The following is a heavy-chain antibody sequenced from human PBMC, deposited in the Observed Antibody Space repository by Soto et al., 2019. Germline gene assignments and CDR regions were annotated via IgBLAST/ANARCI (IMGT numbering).Heavy chain of an antibody. CDR3: ARDYSSSSGGWFDP. V-gene: IGHV3-66*01. CDR2: IYSGGST. Sequence: EVQLVESGGGLVQPGGSLRLSCAASGFTVSSNYMSWVRQAPGKGLEWVSVIYSGGSTYYADCVKGRFTISRDNSKNTLYLQMNSLRAEDTAVYYCARDYSSSSGGWFDPWGQGTLVTVSS. J-gene: IGHJ5*02. D-gene: IGHD6-6*01. CDR1: GFTVSSNY.